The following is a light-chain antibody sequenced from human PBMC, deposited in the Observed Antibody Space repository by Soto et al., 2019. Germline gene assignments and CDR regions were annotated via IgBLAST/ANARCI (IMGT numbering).Light chain of an antibody. CDR1: QAISSY. CDR2: DAS. V-gene: IGKV1-17*03. J-gene: IGKJ2*03. CDR3: LQHDRYPYS. Sequence: DIQMTQSPSAMSVSIGDRVTITCRASQAISSYLAWFQQKSGKVPTRLIYDASTLQSGVPSRFSGSGSGPDFTLTITNVQPEDVATYFCLQHDRYPYSFGQGTKVDIK.